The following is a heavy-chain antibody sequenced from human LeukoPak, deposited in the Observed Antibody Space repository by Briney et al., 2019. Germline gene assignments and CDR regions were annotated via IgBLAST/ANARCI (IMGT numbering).Heavy chain of an antibody. CDR1: GGSISSYY. J-gene: IGHJ6*02. D-gene: IGHD4-17*01. Sequence: SSETLSLTCTVSGGSISSYYWSWIRQPPGKGLEWIGYIYYSGSTNYNPSLKSRVTISVDTSKNQFSLKLSSVTAADTAVYYCASARYYGDGKRLYYYYGMDVWGQGTTVTVSS. V-gene: IGHV4-59*12. CDR2: IYYSGST. CDR3: ASARYYGDGKRLYYYYGMDV.